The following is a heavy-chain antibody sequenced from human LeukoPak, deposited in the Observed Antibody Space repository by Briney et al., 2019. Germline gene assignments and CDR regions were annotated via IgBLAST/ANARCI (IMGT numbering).Heavy chain of an antibody. V-gene: IGHV3-48*01. Sequence: GGSLRLSCAASGFTFSSYSMNWVRQAPGKGLEWVSYISSSSSTIYYADSVKGRFTISRDNAENSLYLQMNSLRAEDTAVYYCARAGQGYYDSIYFDYWGQGTLVTVSS. CDR1: GFTFSSYS. CDR2: ISSSSSTI. CDR3: ARAGQGYYDSIYFDY. J-gene: IGHJ4*02. D-gene: IGHD3-22*01.